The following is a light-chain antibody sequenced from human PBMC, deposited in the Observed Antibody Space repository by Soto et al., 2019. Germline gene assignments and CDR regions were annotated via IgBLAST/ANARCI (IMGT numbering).Light chain of an antibody. V-gene: IGKV3-20*01. CDR2: GAS. CDR1: QSVSSSY. J-gene: IGKJ1*01. CDR3: QQYDSWT. Sequence: EIVLTQSPGTRSLSPGERATLSCRASQSVSSSYLAWYQQKPGQAPRLLIDGASRRATGIPDRFSGSGSGTTFTLTISRLEPEDFAVYYCQQYDSWTFGQGTKVDIK.